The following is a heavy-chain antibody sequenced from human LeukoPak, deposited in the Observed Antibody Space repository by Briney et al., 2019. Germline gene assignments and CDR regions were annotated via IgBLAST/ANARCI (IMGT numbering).Heavy chain of an antibody. V-gene: IGHV5-51*01. CDR1: GDSISSYW. CDR2: IYPGDSDT. CDR3: ARLLWFGESYFDY. Sequence: GESLKISCKNSGDSISSYWIGWVRQMPGKGLEWMGIIYPGDSDTRYSPSFQGQVIISGDKSLNTAYLQWSSLKASDTAMYFCARLLWFGESYFDYWGQGTQVTVSS. J-gene: IGHJ4*02. D-gene: IGHD3-10*01.